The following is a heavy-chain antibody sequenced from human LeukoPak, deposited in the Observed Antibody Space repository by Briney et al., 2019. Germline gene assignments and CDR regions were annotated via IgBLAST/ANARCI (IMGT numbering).Heavy chain of an antibody. V-gene: IGHV4-39*01. CDR3: ARHIGAAMPYN. J-gene: IGHJ4*02. CDR2: IHYSGTT. D-gene: IGHD3-10*01. Sequence: PSETLSLTCTVSGGSISRSSNFWGWIRQPPGKGLEWIGSIHYSGTTNYTPPLKSRVTISVDTSKNQFSLKLSSVTAADTAVYYCARHIGAAMPYNWGQGTLVTVSS. CDR1: GGSISRSSNF.